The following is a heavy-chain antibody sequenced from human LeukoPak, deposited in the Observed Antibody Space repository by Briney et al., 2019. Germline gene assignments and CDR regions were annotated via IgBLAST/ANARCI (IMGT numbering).Heavy chain of an antibody. CDR1: GGSISSGGYY. J-gene: IGHJ4*02. V-gene: IGHV4-61*02. Sequence: SQTLSRTCTVPGGSISSGGYYWRWIRQPAGKRLEWMGRIYIRGSTNYNPSVKSRVTISVATSTNQCSLNLSSVTDADTAVYYCAREVEMAAIYWGQGTLVTVSS. CDR2: IYIRGST. CDR3: AREVEMAAIY. D-gene: IGHD5-24*01.